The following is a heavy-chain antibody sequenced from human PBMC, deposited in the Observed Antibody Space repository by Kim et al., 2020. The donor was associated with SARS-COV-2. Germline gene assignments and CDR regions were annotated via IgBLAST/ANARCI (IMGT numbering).Heavy chain of an antibody. D-gene: IGHD5-18*01. V-gene: IGHV4-31*02. CDR3: ARCYSYGYGMVYFDY. Sequence: PHRKRRVTITVDTSKNQFALKLGSVTAADTAVYYCARCYSYGYGMVYFDYWGQGTLVTVSS. J-gene: IGHJ4*02.